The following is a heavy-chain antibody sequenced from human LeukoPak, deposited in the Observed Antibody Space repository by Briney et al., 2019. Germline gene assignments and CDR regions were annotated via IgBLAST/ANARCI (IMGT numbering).Heavy chain of an antibody. CDR2: IYPGDSDT. D-gene: IGHD5-24*01. V-gene: IGHV5-51*01. J-gene: IGHJ4*02. CDR1: GYTFGNYW. CDR3: ARLSDGYNDY. Sequence: GESLKISCKGSGYTFGNYWIAWVRQMPGKGLESMGIIYPGDSDTRYSPSFQGQVTLSADKSISTAYLQWSSLKASDTAMYYCARLSDGYNDYWGQGTLVTVSS.